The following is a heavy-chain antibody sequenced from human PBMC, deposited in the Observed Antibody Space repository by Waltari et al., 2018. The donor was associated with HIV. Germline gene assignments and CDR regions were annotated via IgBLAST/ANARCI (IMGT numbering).Heavy chain of an antibody. CDR1: GYPLSDLS. Sequence: QLIQSTTALKRPGASVTISCQVSGYPLSDLSMQWVRQGRCQRLEWMGGFNPKNGKPVYSQRFWGRVALAEDTSEDTAFLELNRLTSDDTAVYYCVTLYNESPLYSNFWGQGTLVTV. CDR3: VTLYNESPLYSNF. D-gene: IGHD2-15*01. V-gene: IGHV1-24*01. CDR2: FNPKNGKP. J-gene: IGHJ1*01.